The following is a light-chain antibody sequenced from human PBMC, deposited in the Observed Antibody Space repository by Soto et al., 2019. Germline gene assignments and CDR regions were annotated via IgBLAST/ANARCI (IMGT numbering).Light chain of an antibody. Sequence: QPVLTQSPSASASLGASVKLTCTLSSGHSHYAIAWHQQQPEKGPRFLIKLNSDGSHYKGGGLPDRSSGSSSGVERYPTIASRYSEDEDDYYCQTWGSGIYVFGTGTKVTVL. CDR3: QTWGSGIYV. V-gene: IGLV4-69*01. CDR1: SGHSHYA. CDR2: LNSDGSH. J-gene: IGLJ1*01.